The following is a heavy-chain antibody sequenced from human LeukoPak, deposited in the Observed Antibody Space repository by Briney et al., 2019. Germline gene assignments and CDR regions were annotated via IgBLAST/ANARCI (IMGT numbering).Heavy chain of an antibody. D-gene: IGHD3-16*02. J-gene: IGHJ6*03. V-gene: IGHV1-8*01. CDR2: MNPNSGNT. Sequence: ASVKVSCKASGYTFTSYDINWVRQATGQGLEWMGWMNPNSGNTGYAQKFQGRVTITTDESTSTAYMELSSLRSEDTAVYYCARHIGGGIEDMDVWGKGTKVTVSS. CDR1: GYTFTSYD. CDR3: ARHIGGGIEDMDV.